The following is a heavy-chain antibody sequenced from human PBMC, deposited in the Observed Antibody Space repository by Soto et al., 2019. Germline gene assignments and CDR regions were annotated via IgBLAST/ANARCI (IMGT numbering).Heavy chain of an antibody. D-gene: IGHD3-22*01. V-gene: IGHV1-18*01. J-gene: IGHJ5*02. CDR3: ARADYYDSSDPNGFDP. Sequence: QVQLVQSGAEVKKPGASVKVSCKASGYTFTSYGISWVRQAPGQGLEWMGWISAYNGNTNYAQKLQGRVTMTTDTSTSTAYMELRRLRSDDTAVYYCARADYYDSSDPNGFDPWGQGTLVTVSS. CDR1: GYTFTSYG. CDR2: ISAYNGNT.